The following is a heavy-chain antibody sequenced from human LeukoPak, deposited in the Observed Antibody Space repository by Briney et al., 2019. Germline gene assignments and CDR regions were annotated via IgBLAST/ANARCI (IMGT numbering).Heavy chain of an antibody. CDR3: ARLPGIAAAGTFYYGMDV. CDR1: GGSISSYY. J-gene: IGHJ6*02. CDR2: IYYSGST. Sequence: SETLSLTCTVSGGSISSYYGSWIRQPPGKGLEWIGYIYYSGSTNYNPSLKSRVTISVDTSKNQFSLKLSSVTAADTAVYYCARLPGIAAAGTFYYGMDVWGQGTTVTVSS. D-gene: IGHD6-13*01. V-gene: IGHV4-59*08.